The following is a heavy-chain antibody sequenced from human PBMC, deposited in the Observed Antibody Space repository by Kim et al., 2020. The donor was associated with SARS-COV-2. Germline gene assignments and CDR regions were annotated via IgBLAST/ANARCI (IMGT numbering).Heavy chain of an antibody. Sequence: ASVKVSCKASGFTLTDYYMHWVRQAPGQGLEWIGWINPDSGATNYAQKFQGRVTVIRDTSINTLYLEVNRLTSDDAATYYCAREVHHSNSYDCWGQGILVTVSS. J-gene: IGHJ4*02. D-gene: IGHD6-6*01. V-gene: IGHV1-2*02. CDR2: INPDSGAT. CDR1: GFTLTDYY. CDR3: AREVHHSNSYDC.